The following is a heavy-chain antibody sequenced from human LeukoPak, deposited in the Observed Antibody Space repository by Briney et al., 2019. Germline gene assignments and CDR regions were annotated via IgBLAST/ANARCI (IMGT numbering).Heavy chain of an antibody. CDR2: ISYDGSNK. CDR3: AKAAGLYCSSTSCRYWYFDL. Sequence: PGGSLRLSCAASGFTFSSYAMHWVRQAPGKGLEWVAVISYDGSNKYYADSVKGRFTISRDNSKNTLYLQMNSLRAEDTAVYYCAKAAGLYCSSTSCRYWYFDLWGRGTLVTVSS. V-gene: IGHV3-30-3*01. J-gene: IGHJ2*01. CDR1: GFTFSSYA. D-gene: IGHD2-2*01.